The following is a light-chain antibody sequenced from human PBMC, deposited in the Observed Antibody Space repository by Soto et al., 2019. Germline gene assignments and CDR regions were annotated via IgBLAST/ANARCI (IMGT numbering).Light chain of an antibody. Sequence: QPVLTQPPSVSGAPGQRVTISCTGSSSNIGAGYDVHWYQQLPGTAPKLLIYGNSNRPSGVPDRFSGSKSGTSASLAITGLQAEDEADYYCQSYDRSLSGSVFGGGTKLT. CDR2: GNS. V-gene: IGLV1-40*01. CDR1: SSNIGAGYD. J-gene: IGLJ2*01. CDR3: QSYDRSLSGSV.